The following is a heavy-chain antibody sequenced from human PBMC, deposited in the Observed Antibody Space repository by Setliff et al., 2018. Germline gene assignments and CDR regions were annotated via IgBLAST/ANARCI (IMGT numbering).Heavy chain of an antibody. CDR1: GGSISSYY. CDR2: IYYSGST. Sequence: SLTCTVSGGSISSYYWSWIRQPPGKGLEWIGYIYYSGSTNYNPSLKSRVTISVDTSKNQFSLKLSSVTAADTAVYYCARGGNDYKWGAFDIWGQGTMVTVSS. V-gene: IGHV4-59*01. D-gene: IGHD4-4*01. CDR3: ARGGNDYKWGAFDI. J-gene: IGHJ3*02.